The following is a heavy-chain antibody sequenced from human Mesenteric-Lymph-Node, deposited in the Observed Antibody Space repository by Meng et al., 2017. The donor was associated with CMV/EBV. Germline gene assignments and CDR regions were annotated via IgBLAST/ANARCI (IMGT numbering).Heavy chain of an antibody. V-gene: IGHV4-38-2*02. CDR3: ARQLSAFFAGDAFDI. Sequence: SETLSLTCTVSGYSISSGYYWGWIRQPPGKGLEWIVSIYHSGSTYYNPSLMSRVTISIDTSKNQFSLNLSSVTAEDTAVYYCARQLSAFFAGDAFDIWGQGTMVTVSS. CDR2: IYHSGST. D-gene: IGHD3-10*01. J-gene: IGHJ3*02. CDR1: GYSISSGYY.